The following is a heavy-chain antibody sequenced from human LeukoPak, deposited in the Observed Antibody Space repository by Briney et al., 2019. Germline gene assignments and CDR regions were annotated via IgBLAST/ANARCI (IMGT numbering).Heavy chain of an antibody. CDR2: IKSKTDGGTT. V-gene: IGHV3-15*01. CDR3: TTDSGIYSGYDWNFFDY. J-gene: IGHJ4*02. Sequence: PGGSLGLSCAASGFTFSNAWMSWVRQAPGKGLEWAGRIKSKTDGGTTDYAAPVKGRFTVSRDDSKTTLYLQMNSLKTEDTAVYYCTTDSGIYSGYDWNFFDYWGQGTLVTVSS. D-gene: IGHD5-12*01. CDR1: GFTFSNAW.